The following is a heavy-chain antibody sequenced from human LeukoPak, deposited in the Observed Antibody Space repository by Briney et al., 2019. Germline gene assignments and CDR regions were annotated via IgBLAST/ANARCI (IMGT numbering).Heavy chain of an antibody. CDR1: GYTFTGYY. D-gene: IGHD4-17*01. J-gene: IGHJ4*02. CDR3: ARDLLPDYGVVGY. V-gene: IGHV1-2*02. CDR2: INPNSGGT. Sequence: GASVKVSCKASGYTFTGYYMHWVRQAPGQGLEWMGWINPNSGGTNYAQKFQGRVTMTRDTSISTAYMELSRLRSDDTAVYYCARDLLPDYGVVGYWGQGTLVTVSS.